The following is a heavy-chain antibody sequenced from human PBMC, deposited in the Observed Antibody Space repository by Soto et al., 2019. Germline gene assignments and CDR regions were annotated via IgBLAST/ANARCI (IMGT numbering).Heavy chain of an antibody. CDR2: IYYSGST. CDR3: ARRWGTTFDY. V-gene: IGHV4-59*08. CDR1: GGSISSYY. Sequence: SETLSLTCTVSGGSISSYYWSWIRQPPGKGLEWIGYIYYSGSTNYNPSLKSRVTISVDTSKNQFSLKLSSVTAADTAAYYCARRWGTTFDYWGQGTLVTVSS. D-gene: IGHD3-16*01. J-gene: IGHJ4*02.